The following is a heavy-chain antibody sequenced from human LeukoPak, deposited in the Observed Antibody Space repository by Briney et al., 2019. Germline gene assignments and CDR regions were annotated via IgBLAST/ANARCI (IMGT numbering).Heavy chain of an antibody. Sequence: SETLSLTCSVSGDFITAYYWSWIRQPPGKGLEWIGYVYYTGSTEYNPSLRSRVTISVDTSKNQFSLKLSSVTAADTAVYYCACSSSGWLGYWGQGTLVTVSS. CDR1: GDFITAYY. V-gene: IGHV4-59*01. CDR2: VYYTGST. D-gene: IGHD6-19*01. J-gene: IGHJ4*02. CDR3: ACSSSGWLGY.